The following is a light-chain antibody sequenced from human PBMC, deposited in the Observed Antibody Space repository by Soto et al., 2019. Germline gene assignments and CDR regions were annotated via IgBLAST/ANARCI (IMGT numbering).Light chain of an antibody. J-gene: IGKJ5*01. V-gene: IGKV1-17*01. CDR2: TAS. CDR3: LQHTGYPLT. Sequence: DIQMTQSPSSLSASVGDRVTITCRASRDIRNDLAWYQQKPGKAPKRLIYTASSLQSGVPSRFSGSGSGTEFTLTIISLQPEDFATYFCLQHTGYPLTFGQGTRLQIK. CDR1: RDIRND.